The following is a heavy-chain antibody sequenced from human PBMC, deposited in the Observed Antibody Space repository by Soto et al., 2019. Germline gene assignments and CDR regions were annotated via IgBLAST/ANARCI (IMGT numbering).Heavy chain of an antibody. Sequence: GGSLRLSCAASGYTFSSYGTHWVRQAPGKGLEWVAVIWFDGSNQYYAESVKGRFTISRDNSKNTLHLQMNSLRAEDTAVYYCARDLVSGIAVTVTGYWCQGTLVTVSS. J-gene: IGHJ4*02. CDR1: GYTFSSYG. D-gene: IGHD6-19*01. V-gene: IGHV3-33*01. CDR3: ARDLVSGIAVTVTGY. CDR2: IWFDGSNQ.